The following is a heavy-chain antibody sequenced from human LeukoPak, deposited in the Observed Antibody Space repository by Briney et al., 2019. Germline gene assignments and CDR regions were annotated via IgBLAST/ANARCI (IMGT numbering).Heavy chain of an antibody. CDR1: GGSISSSNFY. J-gene: IGHJ6*04. CDR2: IYYSGST. V-gene: IGHV4-39*07. Sequence: SETLSLTCTVSGGSISSSNFYWGWIRQPPGKGLEWIGSIYYSGSTYYNPSLKSRVTISVDTSKNQFSLKLSSVTAADTAVYYCARRAPPDVWGKGTTVTVSS. CDR3: ARRAPPDV.